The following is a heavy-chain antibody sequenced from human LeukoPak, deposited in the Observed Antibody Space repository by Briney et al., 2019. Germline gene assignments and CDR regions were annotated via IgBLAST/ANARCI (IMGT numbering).Heavy chain of an antibody. CDR1: GYTFTGYY. D-gene: IGHD3-9*01. J-gene: IGHJ4*02. Sequence: ASVKVSCKASGYTFTGYYIHWVRQAPGQGLEWMGWINVNSGRTNYAQKFYARVTMTRDTSISTAYMELSRLRSDDTAVFYCARSPHILTGENFDFWGQGTLVTVSS. V-gene: IGHV1-2*02. CDR3: ARSPHILTGENFDF. CDR2: INVNSGRT.